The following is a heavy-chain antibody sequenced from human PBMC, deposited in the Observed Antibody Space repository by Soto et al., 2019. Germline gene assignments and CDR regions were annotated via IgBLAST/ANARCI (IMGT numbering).Heavy chain of an antibody. CDR3: ARDRSGSYDY. V-gene: IGHV3-30-3*01. J-gene: IGHJ4*02. Sequence: GGSLRLSCAASGFTFSSYAMHWVRQAPGKGLEWVAVISYDGSNKYYADSVKGRFTISRDNSKNTLYLQMNSLRAEDTAVYYCARDRSGSYDYWGQGTLVTVSS. CDR1: GFTFSSYA. CDR2: ISYDGSNK. D-gene: IGHD1-26*01.